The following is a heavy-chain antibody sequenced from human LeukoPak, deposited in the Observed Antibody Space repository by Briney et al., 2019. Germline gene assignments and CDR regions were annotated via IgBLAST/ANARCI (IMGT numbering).Heavy chain of an antibody. CDR3: ARLGYSSGWYYFDY. J-gene: IGHJ4*02. CDR2: IWYDGSNK. V-gene: IGHV3-33*01. D-gene: IGHD6-19*01. CDR1: GFSFSNHG. Sequence: PGGSLRLSCAASGFSFSNHGMHWVRQAPGKGLEWVAVIWYDGSNKYYADSVKGRFTISRDNSKNTLYLQMNSLRAEDTAVYYCARLGYSSGWYYFDYWGQGTLVTVSS.